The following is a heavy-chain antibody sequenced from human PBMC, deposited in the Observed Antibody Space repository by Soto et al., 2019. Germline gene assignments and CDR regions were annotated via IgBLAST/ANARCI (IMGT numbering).Heavy chain of an antibody. CDR2: IYYSGST. CDR3: ARRVTGGGERFDP. CDR1: GGSISRGDYY. J-gene: IGHJ5*02. D-gene: IGHD7-27*01. Sequence: QVQLQEWGPGLVKPSQTLSLTCTVSGGSISRGDYYWSWIRQPPGKGLEYIGYIYYSGSTYYNPSLKSRVTISIDPSKNQFSLKLSSVTAADTAVYYCARRVTGGGERFDPWGQGTQVTVSS. V-gene: IGHV4-30-4*08.